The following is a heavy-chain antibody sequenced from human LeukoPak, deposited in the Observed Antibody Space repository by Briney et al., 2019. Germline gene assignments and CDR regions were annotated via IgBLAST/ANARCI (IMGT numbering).Heavy chain of an antibody. CDR2: ISAYNGNT. J-gene: IGHJ3*02. D-gene: IGHD3-10*01. CDR1: GYTFSGYY. Sequence: GASVKVSCKASGYTFSGYYMHWVRQAPGQGLEWMGWISAYNGNTNYAQKLQGRVTMTTDTSTSTAYMELRSLRSDDTAVYYCASHHRDMVRGVRGAFDIWGQGTMVTVSS. V-gene: IGHV1-18*04. CDR3: ASHHRDMVRGVRGAFDI.